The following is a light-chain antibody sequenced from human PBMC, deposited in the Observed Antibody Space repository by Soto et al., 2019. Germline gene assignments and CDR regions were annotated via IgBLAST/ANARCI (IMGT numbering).Light chain of an antibody. CDR1: QSISYY. Sequence: DIQMTQSPSSLSASVGDRVTITCRASQSISYYVNWYQQQPGRAPKLLISAASTLRGGVPSRFSGSGSGTDLTLTISNLQPEDFTTYYCQQSFSTPITFGQGTRLDIK. V-gene: IGKV1-39*01. CDR2: AAS. CDR3: QQSFSTPIT. J-gene: IGKJ5*01.